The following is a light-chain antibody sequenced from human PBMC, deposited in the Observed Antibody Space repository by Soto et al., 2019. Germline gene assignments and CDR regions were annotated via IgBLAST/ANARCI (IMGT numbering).Light chain of an antibody. Sequence: EIVLTQSPGTLSLSPGERATLSCRASQSVTSNYLAWYQQKPGQAPRLLIYGASSRATGIPDRFSGSGSGKDFTLTISRLEPEDFAVYYWHQYGSSPRTFGQGTKLEIK. CDR2: GAS. V-gene: IGKV3-20*01. CDR3: HQYGSSPRT. J-gene: IGKJ1*01. CDR1: QSVTSNY.